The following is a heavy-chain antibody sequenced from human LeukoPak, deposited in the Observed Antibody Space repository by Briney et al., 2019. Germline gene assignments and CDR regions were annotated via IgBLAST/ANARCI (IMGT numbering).Heavy chain of an antibody. V-gene: IGHV3-7*01. CDR1: GFTFSSYW. CDR3: ARIRVMDLYYFDY. J-gene: IGHJ4*02. Sequence: GGSPRLSCAASGFTFSSYWMSWVRQAPGKGLEWVANIKQDGSEKYYVDSVKGRFTISRDNAKNSLYLQMNSLRAEDTAVYYCARIRVMDLYYFDYWGQGTLVTVSS. CDR2: IKQDGSEK. D-gene: IGHD3-10*01.